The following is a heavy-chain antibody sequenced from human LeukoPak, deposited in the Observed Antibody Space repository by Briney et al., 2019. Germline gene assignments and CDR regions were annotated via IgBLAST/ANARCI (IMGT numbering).Heavy chain of an antibody. D-gene: IGHD1-26*01. Sequence: GGCLRLSCAASGFTFRNAWMRWVRLVPGKGLERVSSISSSSSYIYYADSVKGRFTTSRDNAKNSLYLQMNSLRAEDTAVYYCARDPVGATKGGYWGQGTLVTVSS. CDR3: ARDPVGATKGGY. V-gene: IGHV3-21*01. J-gene: IGHJ4*02. CDR1: GFTFRNAW. CDR2: ISSSSSYI.